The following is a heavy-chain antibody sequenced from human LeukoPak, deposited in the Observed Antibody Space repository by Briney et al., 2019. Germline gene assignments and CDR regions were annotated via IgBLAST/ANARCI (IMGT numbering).Heavy chain of an antibody. CDR3: ARGRLFAAD. V-gene: IGHV3-7*01. CDR2: IKQDGSEN. J-gene: IGHJ4*02. D-gene: IGHD2-21*01. Sequence: GRSLRLSCAVSRLTFSSFWMSWVSQAAREGRGWVANIKQDGSENYYVDSVKGRFTISKDNAQNSLYLQMNSLRAEDTAVYYCARGRLFAADWGQGTLVTVSS. CDR1: RLTFSSFW.